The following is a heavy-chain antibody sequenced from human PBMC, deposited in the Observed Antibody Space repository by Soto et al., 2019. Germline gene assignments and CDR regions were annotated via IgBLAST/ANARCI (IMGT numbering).Heavy chain of an antibody. CDR3: VRCWIPDQHVGYLQS. D-gene: IGHD1-26*01. CDR2: ISSDGRDT. Sequence: EVQLVESGGGLVQPGGSLRLSCAASGFTFSRYWMHWVRQAPGKGLVWVSRISSDGRDTIYAAFAKGRFTISSDNAENMLCLQMTSLTADESAMEYCVRCWIPDQHVGYLQSWGRGTQVSVSA. J-gene: IGHJ5*02. CDR1: GFTFSRYW. V-gene: IGHV3-74*01.